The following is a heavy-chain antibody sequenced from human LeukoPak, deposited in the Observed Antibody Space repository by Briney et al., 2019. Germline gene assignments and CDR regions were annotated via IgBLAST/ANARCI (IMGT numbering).Heavy chain of an antibody. V-gene: IGHV4-59*08. J-gene: IGHJ4*02. CDR2: IYYSGST. D-gene: IGHD2/OR15-2a*01. CDR1: GGSISSHY. CDR3: ARGARIFDF. Sequence: SETLSLTCTVSGGSISSHYWSWLRQPPGKGLEWIGYIYYSGSTNYNPSLKSRVTISVDTSKNQFSLKLSSVTAADTAVYYCARGARIFDFWGPGILVTVSS.